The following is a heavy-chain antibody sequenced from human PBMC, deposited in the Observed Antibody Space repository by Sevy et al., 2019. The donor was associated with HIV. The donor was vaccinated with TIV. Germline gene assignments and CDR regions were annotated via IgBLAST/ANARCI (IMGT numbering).Heavy chain of an antibody. Sequence: GGSLRLSCAASGFTFSSYAMHWVRQAPGKGLEWVAVISYDGSNKYYADSVKGRFTISRDNSKNTLYLQMNSLRAEDTAVYYCARAGGRRKLAAAGDYWGQGTLVTVSS. CDR1: GFTFSSYA. D-gene: IGHD6-13*01. V-gene: IGHV3-30-3*01. CDR3: ARAGGRRKLAAAGDY. J-gene: IGHJ4*02. CDR2: ISYDGSNK.